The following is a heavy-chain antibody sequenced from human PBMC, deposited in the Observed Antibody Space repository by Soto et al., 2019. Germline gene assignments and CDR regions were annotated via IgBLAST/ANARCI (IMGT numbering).Heavy chain of an antibody. J-gene: IGHJ4*02. CDR3: ARGPSGDKVDY. D-gene: IGHD7-27*01. CDR1: GDSLSRGDSA. Sequence: QVQLHESGPGLVKPSQTLSLTCTVSGDSLSRGDSAWSWIRQSPGEGLEWIGHIYNGGSTYNNQSLNSRLSISVDVSKNQFSLQLSSVTAADTALYYCARGPSGDKVDYWGQGTLVTVSS. CDR2: IYNGGST. V-gene: IGHV4-30-4*01.